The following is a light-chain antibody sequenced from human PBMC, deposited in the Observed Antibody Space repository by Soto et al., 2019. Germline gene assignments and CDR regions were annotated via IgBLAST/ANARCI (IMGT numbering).Light chain of an antibody. CDR3: TSYTSGTPFYV. CDR1: SSDVGGYNY. J-gene: IGLJ1*01. Sequence: QSVLTQPASVSGSPGQSITISCTGTSSDVGGYNYVSWYQQHPGKAPKLMIYDVSNRPSGVSNRFSGSKSGNTASLTISGPKLQTLFDYYSTSYTSGTPFYVAGTRTK. V-gene: IGLV2-14*01. CDR2: DVS.